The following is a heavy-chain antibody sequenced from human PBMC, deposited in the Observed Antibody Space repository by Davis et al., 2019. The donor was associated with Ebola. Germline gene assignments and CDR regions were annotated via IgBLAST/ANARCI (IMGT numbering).Heavy chain of an antibody. D-gene: IGHD3-16*01. V-gene: IGHV4-61*01. CDR3: ARIQGGDDAFDI. CDR1: GGSVSSASHY. J-gene: IGHJ3*02. Sequence: MPSETLSLTCALSGGSVSSASHYWSWIRQPPGKGLAWIGYMYYSGSPNYNPSLNSRVTISVATSKNQFSLKLTSVTAADTAVYYCARIQGGDDAFDIWGQGTMVSVSS. CDR2: MYYSGSP.